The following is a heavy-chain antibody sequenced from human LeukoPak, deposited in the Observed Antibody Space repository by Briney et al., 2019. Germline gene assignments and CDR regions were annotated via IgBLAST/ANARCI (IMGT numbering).Heavy chain of an antibody. J-gene: IGHJ4*02. CDR3: ARGIPRQYSSSWYNY. Sequence: SETLSLTCAVYGGSFSGYYWSWIRQPPGKGLEWFGEINHSGSTNYNPSLKSRVTISVDTSKNQFSLKLSSVTAADTAVYYCARGIPRQYSSSWYNYWGQGTPVTVSS. CDR1: GGSFSGYY. CDR2: INHSGST. V-gene: IGHV4-34*01. D-gene: IGHD6-13*01.